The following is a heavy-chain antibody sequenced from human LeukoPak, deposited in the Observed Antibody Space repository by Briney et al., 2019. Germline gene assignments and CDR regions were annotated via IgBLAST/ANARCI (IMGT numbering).Heavy chain of an antibody. CDR3: ARVRDTPRGSIHYDSSGYRYYYYGMDV. J-gene: IGHJ6*02. Sequence: ASVKVSCTASGYTFTSYYMHRVRQAPGQGLEWMGIINPSGGSTSYAQKFQGRVTMTRDTSTSTVYMELSSLRSEDTAVYYCARVRDTPRGSIHYDSSGYRYYYYGMDVWGQGTTVTVSS. CDR1: GYTFTSYY. CDR2: INPSGGST. V-gene: IGHV1-46*01. D-gene: IGHD3-22*01.